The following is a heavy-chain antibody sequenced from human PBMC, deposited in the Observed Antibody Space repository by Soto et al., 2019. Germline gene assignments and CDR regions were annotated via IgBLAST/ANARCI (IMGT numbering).Heavy chain of an antibody. V-gene: IGHV3-48*01. CDR1: GFTFSSYS. CDR3: STDKGRSPHDY. Sequence: EVQLVESGGGLVQPGGSLRLSCAASGFTFSSYSMNWVRQAPGKGLEWVSYISSSTSTIYYADSVKGRFTISRDNAKNSRYLQMNSLRAEDTAVYYCSTDKGRSPHDYWGQGTLVTVSS. D-gene: IGHD2-15*01. J-gene: IGHJ4*02. CDR2: ISSSTSTI.